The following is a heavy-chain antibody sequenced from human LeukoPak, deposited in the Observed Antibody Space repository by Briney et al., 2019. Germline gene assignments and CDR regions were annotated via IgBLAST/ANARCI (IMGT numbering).Heavy chain of an antibody. Sequence: GGSLRLSCAAPGFTFSSYEMHWVRQAPGKGLEWVSYISSSGSTIYYADSVKGRFTISRDNAKNSLYLQMNSLRAEDTAVYYCARDSSSWYFDYWGQGTLVTVSS. CDR1: GFTFSSYE. J-gene: IGHJ4*02. D-gene: IGHD6-13*01. CDR2: ISSSGSTI. V-gene: IGHV3-48*03. CDR3: ARDSSSWYFDY.